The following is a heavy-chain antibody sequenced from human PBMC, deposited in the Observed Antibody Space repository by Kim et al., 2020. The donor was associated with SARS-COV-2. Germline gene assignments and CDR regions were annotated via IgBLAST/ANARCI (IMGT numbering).Heavy chain of an antibody. CDR2: ISWNSGSI. V-gene: IGHV3-9*01. CDR3: AKDRSSGWQPKYYFDY. J-gene: IGHJ4*02. CDR1: GFTFDDYA. Sequence: GGSLRLSCAASGFTFDDYAMHWVRQAPGKGLEWVSGISWNSGSIGYADSVKGRFTISRDNAKNSLYLQMHSLRAEDTALYYCAKDRSSGWQPKYYFDYCGQGTLVTVSS. D-gene: IGHD6-19*01.